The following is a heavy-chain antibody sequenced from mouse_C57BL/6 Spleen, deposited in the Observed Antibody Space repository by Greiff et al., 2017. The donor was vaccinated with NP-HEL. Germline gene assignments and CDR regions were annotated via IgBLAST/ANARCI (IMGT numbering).Heavy chain of an antibody. J-gene: IGHJ4*01. CDR3: ARGRPMDY. CDR1: GFTFSDYG. V-gene: IGHV5-17*01. CDR2: ISSGSSTI. Sequence: DVKLVESGGGLVKPGGSLKLSCAASGFTFSDYGMHWVRQAPEKGLEWVAYISSGSSTIYYVDTVKGRFTISRDNAKNTLFLQMTSLRSEDTAMYYCARGRPMDYWGQGTSVTVSS.